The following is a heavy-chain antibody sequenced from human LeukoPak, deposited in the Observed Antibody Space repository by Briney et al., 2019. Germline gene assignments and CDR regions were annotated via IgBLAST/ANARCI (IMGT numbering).Heavy chain of an antibody. CDR3: ARDSGVLGWFDP. D-gene: IGHD7-27*01. CDR2: IYYSGST. Sequence: SQTLSLTCTVSGGSISIGDYYWSWIRQPPGKGLEWIGYIYYSGSTYYNPSLKSRVTISVDTSKNQFSLKLSSVTAADTAVYYCARDSGVLGWFDPWGQGTLVTVSS. V-gene: IGHV4-30-4*01. J-gene: IGHJ5*02. CDR1: GGSISIGDYY.